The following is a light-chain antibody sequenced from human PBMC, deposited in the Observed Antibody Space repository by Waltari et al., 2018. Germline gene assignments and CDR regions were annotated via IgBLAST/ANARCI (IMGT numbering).Light chain of an antibody. CDR3: CSYTVPNNLI. V-gene: IGLV2-8*01. J-gene: IGLJ2*01. Sequence: QSALTQPPSASGSPGQSVTLSCTGTSSDIGAFNYVSWYQHHPGKAPTLIIYEVSKRPSGVLVRFSGSNSGNTASLSVSGLQAEDESVFFCCSYTVPNNLIFGGGTKRTVL. CDR1: SSDIGAFNY. CDR2: EVS.